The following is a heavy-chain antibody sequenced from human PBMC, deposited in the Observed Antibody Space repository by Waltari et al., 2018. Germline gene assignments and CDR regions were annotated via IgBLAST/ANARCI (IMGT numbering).Heavy chain of an antibody. CDR3: AKPQPQLFIRSSSAVFDY. CDR2: ISGSGGST. Sequence: EVQLLASGGGLVQPGGSLRLSCAASGFTFSSYAMSWVRQAPGKGLEWVSAISGSGGSTYYADSVKGRFTISRDNSKNTLYLQMNSLRAEDMAVYYCAKPQPQLFIRSSSAVFDYWGQGTLVTVSS. D-gene: IGHD6-13*01. V-gene: IGHV3-23*01. CDR1: GFTFSSYA. J-gene: IGHJ4*02.